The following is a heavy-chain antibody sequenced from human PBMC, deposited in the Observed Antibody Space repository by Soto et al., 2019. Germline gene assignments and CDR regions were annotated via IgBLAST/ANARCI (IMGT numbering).Heavy chain of an antibody. CDR1: GFTFSDYY. CDR2: ISGSGTYT. V-gene: IGHV3-11*06. J-gene: IGHJ6*02. D-gene: IGHD2-2*01. Sequence: GGSLRLSCAVSGFTFSDYYMSWIRQAPGKGLEWVAYISGSGTYTNYADSVKGRFTISRDNAKNSLYLQMNSLRDEDTAVYYCVRDGGVVIPDAIGGGYGMDVWGQGTTVTVSS. CDR3: VRDGGVVIPDAIGGGYGMDV.